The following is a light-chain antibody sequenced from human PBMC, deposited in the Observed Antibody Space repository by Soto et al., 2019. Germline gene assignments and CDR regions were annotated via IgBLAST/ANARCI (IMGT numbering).Light chain of an antibody. CDR2: DAS. V-gene: IGKV3-11*01. J-gene: IGKJ5*01. Sequence: EVILTQSPATLSLSPGESATLSCRASQHISGYLAWYQQKPGQAPRLLISDASNRATGIPARFSGSGSGTDFTLTISSLEPEDFGVYFCQQRSNWPPSTFGQGTRLEIK. CDR3: QQRSNWPPST. CDR1: QHISGY.